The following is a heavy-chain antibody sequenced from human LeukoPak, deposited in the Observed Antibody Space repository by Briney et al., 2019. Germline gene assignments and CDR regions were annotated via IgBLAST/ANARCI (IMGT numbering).Heavy chain of an antibody. CDR1: GGSISSDNW. J-gene: IGHJ4*02. CDR3: ARGDCSGTSCYFDY. CDR2: GYYSGIT. Sequence: SETLSLTCAVSGGSISSDNWWTWVRQPPGKGLEYLGYGYYSGITNYNPSLKSRVTISVDTSKKQFSLSLSSVAAADTAIYYCARGDCSGTSCYFDYWDQGTLVTVSS. D-gene: IGHD2-2*01. V-gene: IGHV4-61*01.